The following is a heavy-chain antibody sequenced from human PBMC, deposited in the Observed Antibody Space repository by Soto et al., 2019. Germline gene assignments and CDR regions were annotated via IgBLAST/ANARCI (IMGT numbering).Heavy chain of an antibody. D-gene: IGHD5-12*01. Sequence: QVQLQESGPGLVKPSQTLSLTCTVSGGSISSGGYYWSWIRQHPGKGLEWIGYIYYSGSTYYNPSLKSRVTRSLDTSTNQFSLKLSSVTAADTAVYYCARSPTGGEWLRRNYFDYWGQGTLVTVSS. J-gene: IGHJ4*02. V-gene: IGHV4-31*03. CDR1: GGSISSGGYY. CDR3: ARSPTGGEWLRRNYFDY. CDR2: IYYSGST.